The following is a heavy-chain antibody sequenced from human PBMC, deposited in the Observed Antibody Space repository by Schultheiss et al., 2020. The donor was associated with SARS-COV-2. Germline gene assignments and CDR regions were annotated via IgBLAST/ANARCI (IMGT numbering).Heavy chain of an antibody. Sequence: SETLSLTCTVSGSSISSSSYYWGWVRQPPGKGLEWIGSIYYSGSTYYNPSLKSRVTISVDTSKNQFSLKLSSVTAADTAVYYCARTIRITIFGVVQYFDYWGQGTLVTVSS. J-gene: IGHJ4*02. CDR3: ARTIRITIFGVVQYFDY. CDR2: IYYSGST. D-gene: IGHD3-3*01. V-gene: IGHV4-39*07. CDR1: GSSISSSSYY.